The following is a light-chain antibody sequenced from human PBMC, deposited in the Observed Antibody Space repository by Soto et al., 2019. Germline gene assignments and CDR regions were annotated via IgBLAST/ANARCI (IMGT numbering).Light chain of an antibody. CDR3: CSYAGGRTYV. CDR1: SSDVGSYNL. Sequence: QSALTQPASVSGSLGQSITISCTGTSSDVGSYNLVSWYQQHPGEAPKVMIYEVSKRPSGVSNRFSGSKSGNTASLTISGLQSEDEADYYCCSYAGGRTYVFGTGTKVTVL. CDR2: EVS. J-gene: IGLJ1*01. V-gene: IGLV2-23*02.